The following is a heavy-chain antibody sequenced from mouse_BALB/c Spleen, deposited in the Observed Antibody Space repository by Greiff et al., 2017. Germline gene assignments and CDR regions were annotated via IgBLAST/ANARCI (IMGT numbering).Heavy chain of an antibody. V-gene: IGHV2-9*02. J-gene: IGHJ4*01. CDR3: ARDPDYGYAMDY. D-gene: IGHD2-4*01. Sequence: VKLQESGPGLVAPSQSLSITCTVSGFSLTSYGVHWVRQPPGKGLEWLGVIWAGGSTNYNSALMSRLSISKDNSKSQVFLKMNSLQTDDTAMYYCARDPDYGYAMDYWGQGTSVTVSS. CDR1: GFSLTSYG. CDR2: IWAGGST.